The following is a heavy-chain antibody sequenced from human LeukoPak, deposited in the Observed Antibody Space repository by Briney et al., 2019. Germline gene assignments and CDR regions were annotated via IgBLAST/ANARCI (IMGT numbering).Heavy chain of an antibody. D-gene: IGHD3-22*01. J-gene: IGHJ4*02. CDR1: GGSISSYY. V-gene: IGHV4-59*08. CDR2: IYYSGST. Sequence: PSETLSLTCTVSGGSISSYYWSWIRQPPGKGLEWIGYIYYSGSTNYNPSLKSRVTISVDTSKNQFSLKLSSVTAADTAVYYCARMNSGYYSHSFDYSGQGTLVTVSS. CDR3: ARMNSGYYSHSFDY.